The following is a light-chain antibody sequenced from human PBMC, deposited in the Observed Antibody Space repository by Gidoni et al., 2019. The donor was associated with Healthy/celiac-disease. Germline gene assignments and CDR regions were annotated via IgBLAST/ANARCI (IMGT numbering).Light chain of an antibody. CDR2: AAS. CDR3: QQSYSTPPIST. J-gene: IGKJ1*01. V-gene: IGKV1-39*01. Sequence: DIQMTQSPPSLSASVGDRVTITCRASQSISSYLNWYQQKPGKAPKLLIYAASSLQSGVPSRFSGSGSGTDFTLTISSLQPEDFATYYCQQSYSTPPISTFGQGTKVEIK. CDR1: QSISSY.